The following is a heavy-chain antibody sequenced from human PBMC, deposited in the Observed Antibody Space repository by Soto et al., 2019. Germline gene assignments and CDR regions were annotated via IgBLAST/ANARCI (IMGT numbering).Heavy chain of an antibody. CDR1: GFTFSSYA. J-gene: IGHJ4*02. CDR3: AKVSSSWYAGFFDL. CDR2: ISGSGGST. Sequence: PGGSLRLSCAASGFTFSSYAMRWVRQAPGKGLEWVSAISGSGGSTYYADSVKGRLTISRDNSKNTLYLQIHTLRAEDTAVYYCAKVSSSWYAGFFDLWGQGTLVTVSS. D-gene: IGHD6-13*01. V-gene: IGHV3-23*01.